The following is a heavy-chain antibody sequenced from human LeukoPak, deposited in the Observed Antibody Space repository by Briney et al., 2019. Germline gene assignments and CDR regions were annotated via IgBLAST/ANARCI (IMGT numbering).Heavy chain of an antibody. CDR2: ISTSGSTI. V-gene: IGHV3-48*03. J-gene: IGHJ4*02. CDR1: GFTFSSYE. Sequence: GGSLRLSCAASGFTFSSYEMNWVRQAPGKGLEWVSHISTSGSTIYYANSVKGRFTISRDNAKNSLYLQMNSLRAEDTALYYCAKDSSVVVITAIDYWGQGTLVTVSS. D-gene: IGHD3-22*01. CDR3: AKDSSVVVITAIDY.